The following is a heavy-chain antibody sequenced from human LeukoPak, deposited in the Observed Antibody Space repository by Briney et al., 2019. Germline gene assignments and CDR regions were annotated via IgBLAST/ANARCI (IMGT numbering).Heavy chain of an antibody. Sequence: SQTLYLTGNVYGDSIGSGGYVGSWSRQHPGKGLEWIGYIYYSGSTYYNPSLKSRVTISVDTSKNQFSLKLSSVTAADTAVYYCARCGKDGDYVQNWGQGTLVTVSS. V-gene: IGHV4-31*03. CDR2: IYYSGST. CDR1: GDSIGSGGYV. D-gene: IGHD4-17*01. J-gene: IGHJ4*02. CDR3: ARCGKDGDYVQN.